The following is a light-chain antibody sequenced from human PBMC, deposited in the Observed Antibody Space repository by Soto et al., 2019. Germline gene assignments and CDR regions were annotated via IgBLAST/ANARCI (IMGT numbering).Light chain of an antibody. V-gene: IGKV1-33*01. J-gene: IGKJ3*01. Sequence: DIQMTQSPSSLSASVGDRVTITCQASQDISNHLNWYQQKPGKAPKLLIYDALNLQTGVPSRFSGSGSGTDFTFTISSLQHEDIATYYCQQYDNLPAITFGPGTKVDIK. CDR3: QQYDNLPAIT. CDR2: DAL. CDR1: QDISNH.